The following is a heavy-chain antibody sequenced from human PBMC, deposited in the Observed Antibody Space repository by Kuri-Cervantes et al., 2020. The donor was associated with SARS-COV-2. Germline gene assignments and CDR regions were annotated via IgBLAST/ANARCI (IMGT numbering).Heavy chain of an antibody. Sequence: ASVKVSCKASGYTFTDYAIHWVRQAPGQRLEWMGWINAGNGDTRYSQKFRGRVTITRDTSASTAYMDLSSLRSEDTALYYCARSGRGYYYYGMDVWGQGTTVTVSS. CDR2: INAGNGDT. CDR1: GYTFTDYA. J-gene: IGHJ6*02. CDR3: ARSGRGYYYYGMDV. D-gene: IGHD3-10*01. V-gene: IGHV1-3*01.